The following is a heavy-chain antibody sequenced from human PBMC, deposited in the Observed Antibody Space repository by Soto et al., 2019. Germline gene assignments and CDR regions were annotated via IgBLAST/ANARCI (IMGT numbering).Heavy chain of an antibody. CDR3: ARDRGYDILTGYSPDY. Sequence: PGGSLRLSCAASGFTVSSNYMSWVRQAPGKGLEWVSVIYSGGSTYYADSVKGRFTISRDNSKNTLYLQMNSLRAEDTAVYYCARDRGYDILTGYSPDYWGQGTLVTVSS. J-gene: IGHJ4*02. D-gene: IGHD3-9*01. CDR1: GFTVSSNY. CDR2: IYSGGST. V-gene: IGHV3-53*01.